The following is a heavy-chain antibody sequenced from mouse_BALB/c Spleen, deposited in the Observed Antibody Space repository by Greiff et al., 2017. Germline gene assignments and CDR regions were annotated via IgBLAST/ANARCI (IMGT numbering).Heavy chain of an antibody. J-gene: IGHJ2*01. CDR3: ARTAARAFFDY. CDR1: GFSLTSYG. D-gene: IGHD3-1*01. V-gene: IGHV2-2*02. CDR2: IWSGGST. Sequence: QVQLQQSGPGLVQPSQSLSITCPVSGFSLTSYGVHWVRQSPGKGLEWLGVIWSGGSTDYNAAFISRLSISKDNSKSQVFFKMNSLQANDTAIYYCARTAARAFFDYWGQGTTLTVSS.